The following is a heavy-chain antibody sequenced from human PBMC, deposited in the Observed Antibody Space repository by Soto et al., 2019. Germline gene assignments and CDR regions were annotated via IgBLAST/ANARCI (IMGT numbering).Heavy chain of an antibody. V-gene: IGHV5-51*01. CDR1: GYSLTSYW. J-gene: IGHJ4*02. D-gene: IGHD1-26*01. Sequence: ESLKISFKGSGYSLTSYWIGWVRQIPGKGLEWMGIIYPGDSDTRYSPSFQGQVTISADKSIGTAYLQWSSLKASDTAMYYCARSELGSHLSPFDYWGQGTLVTVSS. CDR2: IYPGDSDT. CDR3: ARSELGSHLSPFDY.